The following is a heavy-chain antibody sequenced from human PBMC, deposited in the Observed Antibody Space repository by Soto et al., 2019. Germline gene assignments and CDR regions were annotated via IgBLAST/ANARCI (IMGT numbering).Heavy chain of an antibody. J-gene: IGHJ6*02. Sequence: SVKVSCKASGGTFSSYAISWVRQAPGQGLEWMGGIIPIFGTANYAQKFQGRVTITADESTSTAYMELSSLRSEDTAVYYCGVVGSAKRWGYYYSGMDVWGQGTTVTVSS. CDR1: GGTFSSYA. CDR2: IIPIFGTA. V-gene: IGHV1-69*13. CDR3: GVVGSAKRWGYYYSGMDV. D-gene: IGHD3-10*01.